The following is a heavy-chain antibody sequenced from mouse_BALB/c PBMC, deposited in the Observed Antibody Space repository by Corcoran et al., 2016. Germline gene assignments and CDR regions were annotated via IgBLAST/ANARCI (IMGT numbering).Heavy chain of an antibody. CDR2: ISYDGSN. V-gene: IGHV3-6*02. Sequence: DVQLQESGPGLVKPSQSLSLTCSVTGYSITSGYYWNWIRQFPGNKLEWMGYISYDGSNNYNPSLKNRISITRDTSKNQFFLKLNSVTTEDTATYYCARDQTTATRYYAMDYWGQGTSVTVSS. CDR1: GYSITSGYY. CDR3: ARDQTTATRYYAMDY. D-gene: IGHD1-2*01. J-gene: IGHJ4*01.